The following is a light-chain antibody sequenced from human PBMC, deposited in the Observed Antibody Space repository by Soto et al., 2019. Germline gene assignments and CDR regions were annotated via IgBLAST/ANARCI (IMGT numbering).Light chain of an antibody. CDR3: QQGYSTRA. V-gene: IGKV1-39*01. Sequence: DIQMTQSPSSLSASVGDRVSITCRASQSIDNFLNWYQQKPGKAPKLLIYAASTLQGGVPSRFSGSGSGTDFTLTISSLETEDFATYYCQQGYSTRAFCHGTKVEI. J-gene: IGKJ1*01. CDR1: QSIDNF. CDR2: AAS.